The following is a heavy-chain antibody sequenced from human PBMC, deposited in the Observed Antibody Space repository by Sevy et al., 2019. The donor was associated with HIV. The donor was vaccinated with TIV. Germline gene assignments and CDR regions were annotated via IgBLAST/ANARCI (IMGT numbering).Heavy chain of an antibody. CDR3: ARAFCTGGSCYSLAY. V-gene: IGHV1-18*01. Sequence: ASVKVSCKASGYTFTTYRISWVRQAPGQGLEWMGWTSAFNGDRDYAQKFQGRLTMTTDTSTSTAYMELRSLRSDDTAVYYCARAFCTGGSCYSLAYWGQGTLVTVSS. J-gene: IGHJ4*02. CDR1: GYTFTTYR. D-gene: IGHD2-15*01. CDR2: TSAFNGDR.